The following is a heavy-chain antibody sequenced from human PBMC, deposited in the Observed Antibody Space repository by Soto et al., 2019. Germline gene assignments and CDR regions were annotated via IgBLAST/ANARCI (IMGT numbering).Heavy chain of an antibody. CDR1: GYSTSAYY. V-gene: IGHV1-2*06. D-gene: IGHD3-10*01. CDR3: GRDDYGIFPY. J-gene: IGHJ4*02. Sequence: ASVKVSCKASGYSTSAYYIHWVRQAPGQGLEWMGRIDPKNGGTVSSQKFQGRLTMTRDTSISTVYMDLSGLTSDDTALYYCGRDDYGIFPYWGQGSLVTVSS. CDR2: IDPKNGGT.